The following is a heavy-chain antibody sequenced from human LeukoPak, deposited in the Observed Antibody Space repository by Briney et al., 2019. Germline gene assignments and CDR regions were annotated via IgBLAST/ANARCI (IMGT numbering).Heavy chain of an antibody. D-gene: IGHD1-26*01. J-gene: IGHJ6*04. CDR2: ISGSGGST. Sequence: GGSLRLSCAASGFTFSNYNMHWVRQAPGKGLEWVSAISGSGGSTYYADSVKGRFTISRDNSKNTLYLQMNSLRAEDTAVYYCAKDSPGSMGPPVWGKGTTVTVSS. V-gene: IGHV3-23*01. CDR1: GFTFSNYN. CDR3: AKDSPGSMGPPV.